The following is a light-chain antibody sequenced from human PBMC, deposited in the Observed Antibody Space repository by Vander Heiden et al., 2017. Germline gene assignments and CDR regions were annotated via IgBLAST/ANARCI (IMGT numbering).Light chain of an antibody. CDR1: QSLLHNNGHNY. V-gene: IGKV2-28*01. CDR3: MQTVQIPWT. Sequence: DIVLTQPPLSLPVTPGEPASISCRSSQSLLHNNGHNYLNWYLQKPGQSPQLLISLGSNRASGVPDRFSGSGSGTDFTLKISRVEAENVGVYYCMQTVQIPWTFGQGTKVEIK. CDR2: LGS. J-gene: IGKJ1*01.